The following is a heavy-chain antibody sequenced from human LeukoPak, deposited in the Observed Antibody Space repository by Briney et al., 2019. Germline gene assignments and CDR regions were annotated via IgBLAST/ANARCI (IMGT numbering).Heavy chain of an antibody. CDR2: IYPGDSDD. J-gene: IGHJ5*02. D-gene: IGHD3-10*01. CDR3: ARLSGSGSYYGGFDP. V-gene: IGHV5-51*01. CDR1: GYSFTSYR. Sequence: GEALKISCKSPGYSFTSYRIGWGRPWPGKGLELVRIIYPGDSDDRWSPSLQGEVAISADKSISTAYLQLLHLKASGTAMYYCARLSGSGSYYGGFDPWGQGTLVTVSS.